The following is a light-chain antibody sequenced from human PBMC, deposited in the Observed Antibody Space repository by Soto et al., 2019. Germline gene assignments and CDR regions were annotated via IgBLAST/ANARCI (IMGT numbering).Light chain of an antibody. CDR2: GAS. CDR3: QHYGSSPWT. Sequence: EIVLTQSPGTLSFSPGERATLSCRASQSVGSNFLAWYQQKPGQAPRLLIYGASSRATGIPDRFSGSGSGTDFTLTTSRLEPEDFAIYYCQHYGSSPWTFGQGTEVEIK. V-gene: IGKV3-20*01. J-gene: IGKJ1*01. CDR1: QSVGSNF.